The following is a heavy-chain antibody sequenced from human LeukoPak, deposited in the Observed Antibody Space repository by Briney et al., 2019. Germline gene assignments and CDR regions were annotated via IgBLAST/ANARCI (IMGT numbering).Heavy chain of an antibody. J-gene: IGHJ2*01. Sequence: ASVKVSCKASGYTFTSYAMHWVRQAPGQRLEWMGWINAGNANTKYSQKFQGRVTITRATSVSTAYMELSSLRSEDTAVYYCARGPRYFDLWGRGTLVTVSS. CDR2: INAGNANT. CDR3: ARGPRYFDL. V-gene: IGHV1-3*01. CDR1: GYTFTSYA.